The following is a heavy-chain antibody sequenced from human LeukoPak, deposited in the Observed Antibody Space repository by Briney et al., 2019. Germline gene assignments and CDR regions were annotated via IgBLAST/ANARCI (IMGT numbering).Heavy chain of an antibody. J-gene: IGHJ4*02. CDR3: ARESPIKGYSSRSDY. Sequence: ASVKVSCKASGGTFSSYAISWVRQAPGQGHEWMGRIIPILGIANYAQKFQGRVTITADKSTSTAYMELSSLRSEDTAVYYCARESPIKGYSSRSDYWGQGTLVTVSS. CDR2: IIPILGIA. CDR1: GGTFSSYA. D-gene: IGHD6-13*01. V-gene: IGHV1-69*04.